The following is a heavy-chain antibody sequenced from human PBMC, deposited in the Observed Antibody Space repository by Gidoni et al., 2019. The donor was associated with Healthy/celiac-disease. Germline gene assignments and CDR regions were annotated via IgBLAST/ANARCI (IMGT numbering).Heavy chain of an antibody. V-gene: IGHV3-64*01. CDR1: GFTFSSYA. Sequence: EVQLVESGGGLFQPGGSFRLSCAASGFTFSSYAMHWVRQAPGKGLEYVSAISSNGGSTYYANSVKGRFTISRDNSKNTLYLQMGSLRAEDMAVYYCASGSDDAFDIWGQGTMVTVSS. CDR3: ASGSDDAFDI. CDR2: ISSNGGST. J-gene: IGHJ3*02. D-gene: IGHD2-21*02.